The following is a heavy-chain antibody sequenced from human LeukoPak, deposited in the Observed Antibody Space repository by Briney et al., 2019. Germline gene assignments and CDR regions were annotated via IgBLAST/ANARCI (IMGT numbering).Heavy chain of an antibody. CDR3: ARDGY. V-gene: IGHV3-33*01. CDR2: MWSDGKKQ. CDR1: GFTLSRYG. J-gene: IGHJ4*02. Sequence: GGSLRLSCAASGFTLSRYGMHWVRQAPGKGLEWVAVMWSDGKKQYYADSMKGRFTITRDNARNSVFLQMSGLRVEDTAVYYCARDGYWGQGTLVTVSS.